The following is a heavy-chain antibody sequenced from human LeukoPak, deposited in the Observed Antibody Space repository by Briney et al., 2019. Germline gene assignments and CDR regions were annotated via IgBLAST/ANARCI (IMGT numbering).Heavy chain of an antibody. CDR3: TTAVYWYDPPDY. CDR2: IRSKAYGGTT. V-gene: IGHV3-49*04. CDR1: GFTFGDYA. Sequence: GGSLRLSCTASGFTFGDYAMSWVRQAPGKGLEWVGFIRSKAYGGTTEYAASVKGRFTISRDDSKSIAYLQMNSLKTEDTAVYYCTTAVYWYDPPDYWGQGTLVTVSS. J-gene: IGHJ4*02. D-gene: IGHD1-1*01.